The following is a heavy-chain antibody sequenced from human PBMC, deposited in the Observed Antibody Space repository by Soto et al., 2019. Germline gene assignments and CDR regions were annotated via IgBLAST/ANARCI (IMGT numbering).Heavy chain of an antibody. D-gene: IGHD6-6*01. J-gene: IGHJ6*02. V-gene: IGHV1-46*02. Sequence: ASVKVFCKASGYTFNYYIHWVRQAPGQGLEWMGIINPSGGSTSYAQKSQGRVTMTRDTSTSTVYMELSSLRSEDTAVYYCARVGYSSSSGSSGMDVWGQGTTVTVSS. CDR2: INPSGGST. CDR3: ARVGYSSSSGSSGMDV. CDR1: GYTFNYY.